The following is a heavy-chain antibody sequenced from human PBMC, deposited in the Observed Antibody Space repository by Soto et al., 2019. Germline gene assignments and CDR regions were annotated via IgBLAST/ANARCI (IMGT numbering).Heavy chain of an antibody. CDR1: GYSFTSYW. CDR3: ARQIRGYSYGYFYYYGMDV. J-gene: IGHJ6*02. V-gene: IGHV5-51*01. Sequence: PGESLKISCKGSGYSFTSYWIGWVRQMPGKGLEWMGIIYPGDSDTRYSPSFQGQVTISADKSISTAYLQWSSLMASDTAMYYCARQIRGYSYGYFYYYGMDVWGQGTTVTVSS. D-gene: IGHD5-18*01. CDR2: IYPGDSDT.